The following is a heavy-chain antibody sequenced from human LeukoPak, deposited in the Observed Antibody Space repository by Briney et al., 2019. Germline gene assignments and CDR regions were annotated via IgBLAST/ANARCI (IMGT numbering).Heavy chain of an antibody. J-gene: IGHJ4*02. CDR1: GFTFSSYS. CDR2: ISSSSSYI. CDR3: ARTYYYDSSGYYALDY. V-gene: IGHV3-21*01. Sequence: GGSLRLSCAASGFTFSSYSMNWVRQAPGKGLEWVSSISSSSSYIYYADSVKGRFTISRDNAKNSLYLQMNSLRAEDTAVYYCARTYYYDSSGYYALDYWGQGTLVTVSS. D-gene: IGHD3-22*01.